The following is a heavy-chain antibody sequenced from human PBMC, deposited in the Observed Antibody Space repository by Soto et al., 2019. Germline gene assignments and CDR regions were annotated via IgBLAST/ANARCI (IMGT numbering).Heavy chain of an antibody. CDR2: ISTTSTFI. D-gene: IGHD4-17*01. CDR3: AKEADDYGDYRRAFDI. J-gene: IGHJ3*02. V-gene: IGHV3-21*01. CDR1: GFTFSSYS. Sequence: EVQLVESGGGLVKPGGSLRLSCAASGFTFSSYSMNWVRQAPGKGLEWVSSISTTSTFIYYADSVKGRFTISRDNAENSVFLQINSLGVADTAVYYCAKEADDYGDYRRAFDICGQATMVTVSS.